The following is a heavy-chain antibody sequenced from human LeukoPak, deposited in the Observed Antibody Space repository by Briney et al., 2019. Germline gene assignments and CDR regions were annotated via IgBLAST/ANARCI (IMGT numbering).Heavy chain of an antibody. D-gene: IGHD3-22*01. CDR3: ARDAPYYYDSSGYSDY. CDR1: GYTFTSYG. CDR2: ISAYNGNT. V-gene: IGHV1-18*01. Sequence: ASVKVSXKASGYTFTSYGISWVRQAPGQGLEWMGWISAYNGNTKYAQKLQGRVTMTTDTSTSTAYMELRSLRSDDTAVYYCARDAPYYYDSSGYSDYWGQGTLVTVSS. J-gene: IGHJ4*02.